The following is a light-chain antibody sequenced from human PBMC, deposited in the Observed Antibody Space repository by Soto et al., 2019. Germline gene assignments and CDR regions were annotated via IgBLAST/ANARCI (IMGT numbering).Light chain of an antibody. CDR1: ESVGSN. CDR2: GAS. Sequence: EVVMTQSPATLSVSPGERATLSCRASESVGSNLAWYQQKPGQAPRLLIYGASTRATGIPARFSGSGSGTEFTLTSSSLQSEDFALYYWHQYESWLTFGGGTKVEIK. V-gene: IGKV3-15*01. J-gene: IGKJ4*01. CDR3: HQYESWLT.